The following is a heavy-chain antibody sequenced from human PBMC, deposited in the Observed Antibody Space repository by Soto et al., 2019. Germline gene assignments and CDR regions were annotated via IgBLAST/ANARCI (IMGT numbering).Heavy chain of an antibody. J-gene: IGHJ4*02. CDR3: VSDRGYGHASAPYS. V-gene: IGHV3-30*03. CDR2: ISDDGGLQ. CDR1: GFTFTSYG. D-gene: IGHD5-18*01. Sequence: QAHLVESGGGVVQPGRSLRLSCAASGFTFTSYGMHWVRQAPGTRLEWVAVISDDGGLQHYADSVKGRFTISSDNSKNMVLLQMNSLRAEDTAVYYCVSDRGYGHASAPYSWGQGTLISFSS.